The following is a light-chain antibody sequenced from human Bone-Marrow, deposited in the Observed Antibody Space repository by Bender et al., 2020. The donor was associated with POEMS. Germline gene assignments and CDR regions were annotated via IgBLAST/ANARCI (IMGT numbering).Light chain of an antibody. J-gene: IGLJ3*02. CDR3: AAWEGIVNGWV. V-gene: IGLV1-44*01. Sequence: QSVLTQPPSASGTPGQRVTISCSGSSSNIGGNAVNWCQQLPGTSPKLLIYGNDQRRSGGSDRFSGSKSGTSASLAISGLQSEDEADYFCAAWEGIVNGWVFGGGTELTVL. CDR1: SSNIGGNA. CDR2: GND.